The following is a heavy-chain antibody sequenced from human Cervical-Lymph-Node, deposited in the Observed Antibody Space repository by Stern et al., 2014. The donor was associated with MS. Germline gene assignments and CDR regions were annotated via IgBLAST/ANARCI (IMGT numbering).Heavy chain of an antibody. V-gene: IGHV3-30*18. CDR3: AKGGHYYYYYGMDV. Sequence: QVQLVESGGGVVQPGRSLRLSCAASGFTFSSYGMHWVRQAPGKGLEWVGVISYDGSNKYYADSVKGRFTISRDNSKNTLYLQMNSLRAEDTAVYYCAKGGHYYYYYGMDVWGQGTTVTVSS. CDR2: ISYDGSNK. J-gene: IGHJ6*02. CDR1: GFTFSSYG.